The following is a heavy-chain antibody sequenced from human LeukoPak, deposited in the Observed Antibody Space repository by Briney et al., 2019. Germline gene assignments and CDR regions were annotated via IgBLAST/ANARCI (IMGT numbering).Heavy chain of an antibody. Sequence: PGGSLRLSCAASGFTLSSNWMSWVRHPPGGGRGWVANIKQEGSEKYYVDSVKGRFTISRDNAKNSLYLQMNSLRAEDTAVYYCARAPYCIGGSCRFDYWGQGTLVTVSS. CDR3: ARAPYCIGGSCRFDY. CDR1: GFTLSSNW. V-gene: IGHV3-7*03. D-gene: IGHD2-15*01. J-gene: IGHJ4*02. CDR2: IKQEGSEK.